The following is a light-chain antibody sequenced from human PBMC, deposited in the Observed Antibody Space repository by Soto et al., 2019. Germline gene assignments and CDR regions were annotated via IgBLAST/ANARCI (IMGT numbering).Light chain of an antibody. CDR3: QQYNKWPAYT. CDR2: GAS. J-gene: IGKJ2*01. V-gene: IGKV3-15*01. Sequence: EIVMTQSPATLSVSPGERATLSCRASQSVSRNLAWYQQKPGQAPRLLIYGASTRATGIPARFSGSGSGTEFTLTISSLQSEDFAVYYCQQYNKWPAYTFGQGTKLEIK. CDR1: QSVSRN.